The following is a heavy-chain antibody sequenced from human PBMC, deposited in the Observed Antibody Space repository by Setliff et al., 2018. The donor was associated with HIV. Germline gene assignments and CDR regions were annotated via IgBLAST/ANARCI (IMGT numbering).Heavy chain of an antibody. CDR1: GGSFSGYY. V-gene: IGHV4-34*01. CDR2: INHSGST. J-gene: IGHJ4*02. Sequence: KSSETLSLTCAVYGGSFSGYYWSWIRQPPGKGLEWIGEINHSGSTNYNPSLKSRVTISVDTSKNQFSLKLSSVTAADTAVYYCARGTAMVIGDYWGQGTLVTVSS. D-gene: IGHD5-18*01. CDR3: ARGTAMVIGDY.